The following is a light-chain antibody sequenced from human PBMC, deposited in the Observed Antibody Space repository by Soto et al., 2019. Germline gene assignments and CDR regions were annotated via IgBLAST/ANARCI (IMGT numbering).Light chain of an antibody. J-gene: IGKJ4*01. CDR3: MQALQTPLT. CDR2: LGS. CDR1: HSLLHSNGFNY. Sequence: SISCISIHSLLHSNGFNYLDWCLQKPGQSPQLLIFLGSNRASGVTDKFSCSGSGTDFTLKISRVEAEDVGVYYCMQALQTPLTFGGGNXVEIK. V-gene: IGKV2-28*01.